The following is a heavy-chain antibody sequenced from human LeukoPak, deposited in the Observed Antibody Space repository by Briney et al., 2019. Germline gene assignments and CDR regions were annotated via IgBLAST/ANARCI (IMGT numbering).Heavy chain of an antibody. D-gene: IGHD3-22*01. J-gene: IGHJ3*02. CDR1: GYRFTSYW. CDR2: IYPGDSDT. Sequence: GESLKISCKGSGYRFTSYWIGWVRQMPGKGLEWMGIIYPGDSDTRYSPSFQGQVTTSADKSISTAYLQWNSLKASDTAMYYCARQPNYYDTRGYLSHAFDIWGQGTMVTVSS. V-gene: IGHV5-51*01. CDR3: ARQPNYYDTRGYLSHAFDI.